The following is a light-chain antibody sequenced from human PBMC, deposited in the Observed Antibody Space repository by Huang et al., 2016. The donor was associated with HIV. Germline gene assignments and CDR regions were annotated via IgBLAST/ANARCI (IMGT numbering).Light chain of an antibody. V-gene: IGKV1-9*01. J-gene: IGKJ4*01. CDR2: AAS. CDR1: EGINSY. Sequence: IQLTQSPSSLSASVGDRVAITCRASEGINSYLAWYQQKPGTAPKLLIYAASTLQSWVPSRFGGSGSGTDFTLTISSLQPEDFATYYCQQLNVYPLTFGGGTKVEIK. CDR3: QQLNVYPLT.